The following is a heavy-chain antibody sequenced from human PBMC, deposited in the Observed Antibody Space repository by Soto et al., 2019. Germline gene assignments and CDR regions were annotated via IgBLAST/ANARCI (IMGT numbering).Heavy chain of an antibody. V-gene: IGHV4-4*07. CDR1: GGSISSYY. J-gene: IGHJ3*02. CDR3: ARDRYYYDSSGYDAFDI. Sequence: SETLSLTCTVSGGSISSYYWSWIRQPAGKGLEWIGRIYTSGSTNYNPSLKSRVTMSVDTSKNQFSLKLSSVTAADTAVYYCARDRYYYDSSGYDAFDIWGQGTMVTVSS. D-gene: IGHD3-22*01. CDR2: IYTSGST.